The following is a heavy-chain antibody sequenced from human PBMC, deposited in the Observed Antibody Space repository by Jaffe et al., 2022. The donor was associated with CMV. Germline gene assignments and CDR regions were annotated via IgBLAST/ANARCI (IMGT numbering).Heavy chain of an antibody. V-gene: IGHV4-34*01. CDR1: GGSFSGYY. CDR3: ARGVRRPTGDY. Sequence: QVQLQQWGAGLLKPSETLSLTCAVYGGSFSGYYWSWIRQPPGKGLEWIGEINHSGSTNYNPSLKSRVTISVDTSKNQFSLKLSSVTAADTAVYYCARGVRRPTGDYWGQGTLVTVSS. CDR2: INHSGST. D-gene: IGHD4-4*01. J-gene: IGHJ4*02.